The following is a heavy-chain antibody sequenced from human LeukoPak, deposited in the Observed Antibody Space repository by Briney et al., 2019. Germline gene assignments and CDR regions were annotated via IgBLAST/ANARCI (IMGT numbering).Heavy chain of an antibody. CDR2: IYYNGNT. D-gene: IGHD3-9*01. J-gene: IGHJ4*02. Sequence: SETLSLTCTVSGGSIGSTHYYWSWIRQPPGKGLEWIGYIYYNGNTYYNPSLKSRITILVDTSKNQFSLKLSSVTAADTAVYYCARDGTGYFNFDYWGQGTLVTVSS. CDR3: ARDGTGYFNFDY. V-gene: IGHV4-30-4*01. CDR1: GGSIGSTHYY.